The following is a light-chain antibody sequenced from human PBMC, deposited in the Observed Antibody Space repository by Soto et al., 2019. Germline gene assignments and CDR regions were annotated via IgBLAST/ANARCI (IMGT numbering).Light chain of an antibody. J-gene: IGKJ2*01. CDR3: HQYYGNPS. V-gene: IGKV4-1*01. CDR1: QSVFHKSNNKNY. CDR2: WTS. Sequence: DIVMTQSPDSLAVSLGERATIICKSSQSVFHKSNNKNYLAWYQQKPGQPPKLIIYWTSTRESGVPERFSGSGSGTDFTLTINRLQAEDVAVYYCHQYYGNPSFGQGTKLEIK.